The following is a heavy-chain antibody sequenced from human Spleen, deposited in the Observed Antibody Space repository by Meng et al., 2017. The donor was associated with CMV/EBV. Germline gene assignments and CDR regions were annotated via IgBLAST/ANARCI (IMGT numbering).Heavy chain of an antibody. J-gene: IGHJ5*02. Sequence: SETLSLTCTVSGGSVSSGSYYWSWIRQPPGKGLEWIGYIYYSGSTNYNPSLKSRVTISVDTSKNQFSLKLSSVTAADTAVYYCARGVVLSPSHWFDPWGQGTLVTVSS. V-gene: IGHV4-61*01. D-gene: IGHD3-3*01. CDR1: GGSVSSGSYY. CDR2: IYYSGST. CDR3: ARGVVLSPSHWFDP.